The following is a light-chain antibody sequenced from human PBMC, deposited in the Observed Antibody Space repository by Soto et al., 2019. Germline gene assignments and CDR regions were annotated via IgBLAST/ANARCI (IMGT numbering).Light chain of an antibody. Sequence: QSVLTQPPSVSGAPGQRVTISCTGSSSNIGAGYYVHWYQQLPGTSPKLLIYGNSNRPSGVPDRFSGSKSGTSASLAITGLQAEAEADYYCQSYDSSLSALVFGGGTKLTVL. J-gene: IGLJ3*02. CDR1: SSNIGAGYY. CDR2: GNS. CDR3: QSYDSSLSALV. V-gene: IGLV1-40*01.